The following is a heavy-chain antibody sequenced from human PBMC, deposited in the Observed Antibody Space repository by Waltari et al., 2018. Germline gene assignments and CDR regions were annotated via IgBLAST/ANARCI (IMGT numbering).Heavy chain of an antibody. V-gene: IGHV4-39*07. Sequence: QLQLQESGPGLVKPSETLSLTCTVSGGSLSRSSYYWGWIRQPPGKGLEWIGSIYYSGSTYYNPSLKSRVTISVDTSKNQFSLKLSSVTAADTAVYYCASNYKANFDYWGQGTLVTVSS. D-gene: IGHD3-10*01. CDR1: GGSLSRSSYY. CDR3: ASNYKANFDY. J-gene: IGHJ4*02. CDR2: IYYSGST.